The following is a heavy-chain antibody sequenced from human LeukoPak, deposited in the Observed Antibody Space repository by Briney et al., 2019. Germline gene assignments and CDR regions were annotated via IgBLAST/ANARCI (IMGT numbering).Heavy chain of an antibody. J-gene: IGHJ3*02. CDR2: ISTSGGYL. V-gene: IGHV3-21*01. CDR1: GFTFSTYT. Sequence: GGSLRLSCAASGFTFSTYTMNWLRQAPGKGLEWVSSISTSGGYLYYADSVKGRFTTSRDNAKNSLYLQMNSLRAEDTAVYYCARSYLDAFDIWGQGTMVTVSS. CDR3: ARSYLDAFDI. D-gene: IGHD1-26*01.